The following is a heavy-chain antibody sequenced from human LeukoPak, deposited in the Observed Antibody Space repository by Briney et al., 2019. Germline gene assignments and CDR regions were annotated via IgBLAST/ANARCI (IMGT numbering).Heavy chain of an antibody. CDR2: IYYSGST. V-gene: IGHV4-59*01. Sequence: PSETLSLTCTVSGGSISSYYWSWIRQPPGKGLEWIGYIYYSGSTNYNPSLKSRVTISVDTSKNQFSLKLSSVTAADTAVYYCVRVPCSSTSCYVGWFDPWGQGTLVTVSS. CDR3: VRVPCSSTSCYVGWFDP. J-gene: IGHJ5*02. D-gene: IGHD2-2*01. CDR1: GGSISSYY.